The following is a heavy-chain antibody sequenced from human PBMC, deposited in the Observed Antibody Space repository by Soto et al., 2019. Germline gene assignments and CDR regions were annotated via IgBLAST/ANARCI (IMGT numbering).Heavy chain of an antibody. J-gene: IGHJ6*03. Sequence: SETLSLTCTVSGGSISSSSYYWGWIRQPPGKGLEWIGSIYYSGSTNYNPSLKSRVTISVDTSKNQFSLKLSSVTAADTAVYYCARVYRYCSSTSCYAEDYYYYMDVWGKGTTVTVSS. CDR3: ARVYRYCSSTSCYAEDYYYYMDV. D-gene: IGHD2-2*01. V-gene: IGHV4-39*07. CDR2: IYYSGST. CDR1: GGSISSSSYY.